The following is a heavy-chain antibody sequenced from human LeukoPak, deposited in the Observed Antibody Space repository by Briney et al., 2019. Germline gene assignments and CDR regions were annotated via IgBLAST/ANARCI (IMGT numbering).Heavy chain of an antibody. Sequence: PSETPSLTCRVSGASISGYYWSWIRHPPGKGLEWIAHMSYSGDTTYNPSLPSRVSISLDTSKKHFSLKLSSVPAADTAVYYCAGTGLFFDYWSQGTLVTVSA. CDR2: MSYSGDT. CDR1: GASISGYY. V-gene: IGHV4-59*01. CDR3: AGTGLFFDY. J-gene: IGHJ4*02. D-gene: IGHD7-27*01.